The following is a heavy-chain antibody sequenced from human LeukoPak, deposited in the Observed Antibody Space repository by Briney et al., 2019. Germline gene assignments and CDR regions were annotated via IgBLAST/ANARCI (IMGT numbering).Heavy chain of an antibody. CDR3: ATDLTERYSSSWSGIFDY. CDR2: IRYDGSNK. CDR1: GFTFSSYG. J-gene: IGHJ4*02. D-gene: IGHD6-13*01. V-gene: IGHV3-30*02. Sequence: PGGSLRLSCAASGFTFSSYGMHWVRQAPGKGLEWVAFIRYDGSNKYYADSVKGRFTISRDNSKNTLYLQMNSLRAEDTTVYYCATDLTERYSSSWSGIFDYWGQGTLVTVSS.